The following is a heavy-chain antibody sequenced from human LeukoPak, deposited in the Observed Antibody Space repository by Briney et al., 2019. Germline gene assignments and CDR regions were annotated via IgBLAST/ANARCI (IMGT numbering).Heavy chain of an antibody. D-gene: IGHD6-19*01. V-gene: IGHV3-33*01. CDR1: GFTFSSYG. Sequence: QPGGSLRLSCAASGFTFSSYGMHWVRQAPGKGLEWVAVIWYDGSNKYYADSVKGRFTISRDNSKNTLYLQMNSLRAEDTAVYYCAREHSSGWYVDAFDIWGQGTMVTVSS. J-gene: IGHJ3*02. CDR3: AREHSSGWYVDAFDI. CDR2: IWYDGSNK.